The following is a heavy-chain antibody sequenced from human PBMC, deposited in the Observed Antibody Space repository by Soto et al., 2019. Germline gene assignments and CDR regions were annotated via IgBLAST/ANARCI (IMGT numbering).Heavy chain of an antibody. CDR3: TRPKRKGERYYYYYMDV. D-gene: IGHD1-1*01. V-gene: IGHV3-15*01. CDR1: GFTFSNAW. J-gene: IGHJ6*03. Sequence: GGSLRLSCAASGFTFSNAWMSWVRQAPGKGLEWVGRIKSKTDGGTTDYAAPVKGRFTISRDDSKNTLYLQMNSLKTEDTAVYYCTRPKRKGERYYYYYMDVWGKGTTVTVSS. CDR2: IKSKTDGGTT.